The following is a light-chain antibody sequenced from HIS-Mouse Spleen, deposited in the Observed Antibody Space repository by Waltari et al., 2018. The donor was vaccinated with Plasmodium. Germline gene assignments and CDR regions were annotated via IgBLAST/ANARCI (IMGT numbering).Light chain of an antibody. CDR3: QAWDSSTVV. CDR2: QDS. J-gene: IGLJ2*01. V-gene: IGLV3-1*01. CDR1: KLGDKY. Sequence: SYELTQPPSVSVSPGQTASIPCPGDKLGDKYACWYQQKPGQSPVLVIYQDSKRPSGIRERFSGSNTGNTATLTISGTQAMDEADYYCQAWDSSTVVFGGGTKLTVL.